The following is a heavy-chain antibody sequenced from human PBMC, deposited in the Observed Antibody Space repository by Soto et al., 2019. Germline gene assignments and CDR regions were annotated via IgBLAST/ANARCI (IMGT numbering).Heavy chain of an antibody. CDR1: GGSISSGGYY. CDR3: AREYINTQRALDY. D-gene: IGHD5-18*01. CDR2: IYYSGST. V-gene: IGHV4-31*03. Sequence: PSETLSLTCTVSGGSISSGGYYWSWIRQHPGKDLEWIGYIYYSGSTYYNPSLKSRVTISVDTSKNQFSLKLSSVTAADTAVYYCAREYINTQRALDYRGQGTLVTVSS. J-gene: IGHJ4*02.